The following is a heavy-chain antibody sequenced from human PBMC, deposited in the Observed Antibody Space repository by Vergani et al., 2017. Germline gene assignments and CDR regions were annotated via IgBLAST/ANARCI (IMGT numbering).Heavy chain of an antibody. CDR1: GGSVSSGSYY. Sequence: QVQLQESGPGLVKPSETLSLTCTVSGGSVSSGSYYWSWIRQPPGKGLEWIGYIYYSGSTNYNPSLKSRVTISVDTSKNQFSLMLSSVTAADTAVYYCARAIAARRGRYYYGMDVWGQGTTVTVSS. J-gene: IGHJ6*02. D-gene: IGHD6-13*01. CDR3: ARAIAARRGRYYYGMDV. V-gene: IGHV4-61*01. CDR2: IYYSGST.